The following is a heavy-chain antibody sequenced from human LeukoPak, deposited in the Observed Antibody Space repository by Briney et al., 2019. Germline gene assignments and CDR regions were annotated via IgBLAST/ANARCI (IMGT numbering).Heavy chain of an antibody. V-gene: IGHV1-8*01. CDR3: ARGDIVVVVAAFTPYYYYGMDV. CDR2: MNPNSGNT. J-gene: IGHJ6*02. Sequence: ASVKVSCKASGYTFTSYDINWVRQATGQGLEWMGWMNPNSGNTGYAQKFQGRVTMTRNTSISTAYMELSSLRSEDTAVYYCARGDIVVVVAAFTPYYYYGMDVWGQGTTVTVSS. CDR1: GYTFTSYD. D-gene: IGHD2-15*01.